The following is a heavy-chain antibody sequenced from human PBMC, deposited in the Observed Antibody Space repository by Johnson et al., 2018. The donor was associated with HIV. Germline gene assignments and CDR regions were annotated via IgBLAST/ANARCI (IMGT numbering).Heavy chain of an antibody. D-gene: IGHD1-26*01. V-gene: IGHV3-30-3*01. CDR2: ISYDGSNK. CDR3: AKDYSGSYVHAFDI. CDR1: GFTFSSYA. Sequence: QVQLVESGGGVVQPGRSLRLSCVASGFTFSSYAMHWVRQAPGKGLEWVAVISYDGSNKYYADSVKGRFTISRDNSKNTLYLQMNSLRAEDTAVYYCAKDYSGSYVHAFDIWGQGTMVTVSP. J-gene: IGHJ3*02.